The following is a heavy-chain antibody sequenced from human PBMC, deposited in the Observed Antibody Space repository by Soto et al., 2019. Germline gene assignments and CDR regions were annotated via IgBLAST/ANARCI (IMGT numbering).Heavy chain of an antibody. CDR1: GYTFFSNG. V-gene: IGHV1-18*04. CDR3: ARLHGYSSGWYDY. J-gene: IGHJ4*02. Sequence: QVQLVQSGAEVKKPGASVKVSCKASGYTFFSNGVSWVRQAPGQGLEWMGWISTFNGNAHYAQKFQGRVTMTTDTSTNKAYMELTSLSSDDTAVYYCARLHGYSSGWYDYWGQGTLVTVSS. CDR2: ISTFNGNA. D-gene: IGHD6-19*01.